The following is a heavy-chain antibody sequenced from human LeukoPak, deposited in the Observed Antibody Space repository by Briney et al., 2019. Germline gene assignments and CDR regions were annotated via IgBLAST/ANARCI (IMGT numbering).Heavy chain of an antibody. CDR3: ATATGYLL. Sequence: GGSLRLSCAASGFTFSDYYMSWIRQAPGKGLEWVSAIGGSGGGTYYADSVKGRFTISRDNSKNTLYLQMNSLRAEDTAVYSCATATGYLLWGQGTLVTVSS. D-gene: IGHD1-14*01. CDR1: GFTFSDYY. J-gene: IGHJ4*02. V-gene: IGHV3-23*01. CDR2: IGGSGGGT.